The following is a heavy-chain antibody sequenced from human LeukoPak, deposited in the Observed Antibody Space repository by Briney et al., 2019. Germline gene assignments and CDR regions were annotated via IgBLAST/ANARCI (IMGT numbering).Heavy chain of an antibody. J-gene: IGHJ6*02. D-gene: IGHD4-11*01. V-gene: IGHV1-69*04. CDR2: IIPILGIA. CDR1: GGTFSSYA. Sequence: ASVKVSCKASGGTFSSYAISWVRQAPGQGLEWMGRIIPILGIANYAQKFQGRVTITADKSTSTAYMELSSLRSEDTAVYYCVSGRVTGYYGMDVWGQGTTVTVSS. CDR3: VSGRVTGYYGMDV.